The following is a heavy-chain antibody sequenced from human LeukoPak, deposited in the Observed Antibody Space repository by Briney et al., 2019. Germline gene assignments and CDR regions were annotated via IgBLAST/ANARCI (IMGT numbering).Heavy chain of an antibody. CDR1: GFTFSSYG. Sequence: GGSLRLSCAASGFTFSSYGMHWVRQAPGKGLEWVSVISGGGGSTYYIDSVKGRFTISRDNSKNTLYLQMNSLRAEDTAVYYCAKVTSGYWGQGTLVSVSS. J-gene: IGHJ4*02. CDR2: ISGGGGST. CDR3: AKVTSGY. D-gene: IGHD3-10*01. V-gene: IGHV3-23*01.